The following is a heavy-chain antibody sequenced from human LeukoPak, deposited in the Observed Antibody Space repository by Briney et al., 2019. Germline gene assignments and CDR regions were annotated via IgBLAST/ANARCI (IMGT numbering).Heavy chain of an antibody. CDR2: LYHSGST. J-gene: IGHJ4*02. D-gene: IGHD4-17*01. V-gene: IGHV4-38-2*01. CDR3: ATLLSDYGAHYFDS. CDR1: DSSISSGYF. Sequence: SDSLSLTCAVSDSSISSGYFWGWIRQPPGKGLEWIGTLYHSGSTYYNPSLKSRVAISLDTSKTQFSLKLSSVTAADTALYYCATLLSDYGAHYFDSWGQGVLVTVSS.